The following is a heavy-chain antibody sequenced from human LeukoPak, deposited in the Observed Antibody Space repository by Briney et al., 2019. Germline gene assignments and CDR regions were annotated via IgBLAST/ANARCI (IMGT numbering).Heavy chain of an antibody. D-gene: IGHD5-18*01. CDR3: AKVSLSLGYLEYYFDY. CDR1: GFTFSSYG. V-gene: IGHV3-30*02. Sequence: GGSLRLSCAASGFTFSSYGVHWVRQSPGKGLEWVAFIRYDGSNKYYADSVKGRFTISRDNSKNTLYLQMNSLRAEDTAVYYCAKVSLSLGYLEYYFDYWGQGTLVTVSS. CDR2: IRYDGSNK. J-gene: IGHJ4*02.